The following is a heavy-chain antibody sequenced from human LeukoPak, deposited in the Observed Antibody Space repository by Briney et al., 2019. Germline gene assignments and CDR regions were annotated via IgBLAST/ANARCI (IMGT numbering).Heavy chain of an antibody. CDR1: RFTFSSYE. D-gene: IGHD2-21*02. V-gene: IGHV3-48*03. CDR2: ISSSGSTI. CDR3: ARGEPVVVTATSPFDY. J-gene: IGHJ4*02. Sequence: GGSLRLSCAASRFTFSSYEMNWVRQAPGKGLEWVSYISSSGSTIYYADSVKGRFTISRDNAKNSLYLQMNSLRAEDTAVYYCARGEPVVVTATSPFDYWGQGTPVTVSS.